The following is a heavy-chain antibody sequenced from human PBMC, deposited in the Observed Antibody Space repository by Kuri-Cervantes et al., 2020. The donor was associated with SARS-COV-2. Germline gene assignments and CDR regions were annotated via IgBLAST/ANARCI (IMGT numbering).Heavy chain of an antibody. CDR3: ARVRVPPYFDY. J-gene: IGHJ4*02. D-gene: IGHD1-1*01. V-gene: IGHV4-61*01. Sequence: SETLSLTCTVSGGSISSSSYYWSWIRQPPGKGLEWIGYIYYSGSTNYNPSLKSRVTISVDTSKNQFSLKLSSVTAADTAVYYCARVRVPPYFDYWGQGTLVTVSS. CDR2: IYYSGST. CDR1: GGSISSSSYY.